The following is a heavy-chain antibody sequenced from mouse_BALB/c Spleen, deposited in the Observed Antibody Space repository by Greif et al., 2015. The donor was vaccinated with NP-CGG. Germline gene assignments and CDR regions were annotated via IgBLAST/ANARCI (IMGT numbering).Heavy chain of an antibody. D-gene: IGHD1-2*01. V-gene: IGHV1-31*01. J-gene: IGHJ2*01. CDR2: INPYNGAT. CDR1: GYSFTSYY. Sequence: VQLKQSGPELVKPGASVKISCKASGYSFTSYYMHWVKQSHVKSLEWIGRINPYNGATSYNQNFKDKASLTVDKSSSTAYMELHSLTSEDSAVYYCARGDYYGYGYWGQGTTLTVSS. CDR3: ARGDYYGYGY.